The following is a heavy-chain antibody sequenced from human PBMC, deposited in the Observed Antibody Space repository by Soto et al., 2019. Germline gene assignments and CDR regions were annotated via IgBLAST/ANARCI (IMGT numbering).Heavy chain of an antibody. Sequence: SETLSLTCTVSGGSISTYYWSWIRQPPGKGLEWIGYIYYSGSTSYNPSLKSRVTISVDTSKNQFSLKLRSVTAADTAVYYCASDRSSGWDQGYGMDVWGQGTTVTAP. CDR1: GGSISTYY. CDR3: ASDRSSGWDQGYGMDV. D-gene: IGHD6-19*01. CDR2: IYYSGST. V-gene: IGHV4-59*01. J-gene: IGHJ6*02.